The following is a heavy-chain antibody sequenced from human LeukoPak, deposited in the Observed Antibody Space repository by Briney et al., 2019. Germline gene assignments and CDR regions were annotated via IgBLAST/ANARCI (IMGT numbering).Heavy chain of an antibody. Sequence: SETLSLTCAVYGGSFSSYYWSWICQPPGKGLEWIGEINHSGSTNYNPSLKSRVTISVDTSKNQFSLKLSSVTAADTAVYYCARRPMVRGVFDYWGQGTLVTVSS. CDR1: GGSFSSYY. J-gene: IGHJ4*02. CDR2: INHSGST. CDR3: ARRPMVRGVFDY. D-gene: IGHD3-10*01. V-gene: IGHV4-34*01.